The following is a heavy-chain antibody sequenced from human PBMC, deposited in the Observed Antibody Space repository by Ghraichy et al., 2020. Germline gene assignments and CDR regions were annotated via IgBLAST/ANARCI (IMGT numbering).Heavy chain of an antibody. D-gene: IGHD2-21*01. CDR2: ISTSASD. Sequence: SETLSLTCTVSGVSLSSTTDFWGWVRQPPGKGLEWLATISTSASDNYNPSLKSRVTVSIDTSKSQFSLKVRSVTAADTAVYYCARRDILVGSYTSLDSWGQGRLVTVS. CDR3: ARRDILVGSYTSLDS. J-gene: IGHJ4*02. V-gene: IGHV4-39*07. CDR1: GVSLSSTTDF.